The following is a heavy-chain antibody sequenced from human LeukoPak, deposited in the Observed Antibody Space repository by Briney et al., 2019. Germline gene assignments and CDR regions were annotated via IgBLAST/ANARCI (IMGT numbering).Heavy chain of an antibody. CDR2: ISGSGTTT. CDR3: AKGVGDHDY. V-gene: IGHV3-48*03. J-gene: IGHJ4*02. CDR1: GFIFSSFP. Sequence: PGGSLRLSCAASGFIFSSFPMNWVRQAPGKGPEWVSYISGSGTTTFYPESVKGRFTISRDNAKNSLYLEMNSLRAEDTAVYYCAKGVGDHDYWGQGTLVTVSS. D-gene: IGHD4-17*01.